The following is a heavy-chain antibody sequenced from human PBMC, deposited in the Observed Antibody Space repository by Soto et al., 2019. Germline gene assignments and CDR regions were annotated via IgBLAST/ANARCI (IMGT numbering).Heavy chain of an antibody. CDR1: GYSFTSYW. D-gene: IGHD6-19*01. CDR3: ARPIEAGYYYYGMDV. J-gene: IGHJ6*02. Sequence: PGESLKISCKGSGYSFTSYWISWVRQMPGKGLEWMGRIDPSDSYTNYSPSFQGHVTISADKSISTAYLQWSSLKASDTAMYYCARPIEAGYYYYGMDVWGQGTTVTVS. CDR2: IDPSDSYT. V-gene: IGHV5-10-1*01.